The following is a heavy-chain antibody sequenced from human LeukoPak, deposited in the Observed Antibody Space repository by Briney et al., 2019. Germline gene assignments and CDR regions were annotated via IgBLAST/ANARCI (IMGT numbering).Heavy chain of an antibody. CDR1: GFTFSSYA. J-gene: IGHJ4*02. Sequence: GGSLRLSCAASGFTFSSYAMSWVRQAPGKGLESVSAISGSGGSTYYADSVKGRFTISRDNSKNTLYLQMNSLRAEDTAVYYCAKDFSYDFWSGYDYWGQGTLVTVSS. CDR3: AKDFSYDFWSGYDY. V-gene: IGHV3-23*01. CDR2: ISGSGGST. D-gene: IGHD3-3*01.